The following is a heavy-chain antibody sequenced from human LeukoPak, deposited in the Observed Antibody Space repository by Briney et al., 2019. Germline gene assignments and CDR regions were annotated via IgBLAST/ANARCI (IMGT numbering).Heavy chain of an antibody. J-gene: IGHJ5*02. CDR3: ARDRGSSSSFWFDP. CDR1: GYTFTGYY. Sequence: ASVKVSCKASGYTFTGYYMHWMRQAPGQGLEWMGWINPNSGGTNYAQKFQGRVTMTRDTSISTAYMELSRLRSDDTAVYYCARDRGSSSSFWFDPWGQGTLVTVSS. CDR2: INPNSGGT. V-gene: IGHV1-2*02. D-gene: IGHD6-6*01.